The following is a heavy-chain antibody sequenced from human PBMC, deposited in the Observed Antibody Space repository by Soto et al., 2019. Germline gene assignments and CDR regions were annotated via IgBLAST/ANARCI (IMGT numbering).Heavy chain of an antibody. CDR3: ARDGSTSSLSDDAFDI. Sequence: GSLRLSCAASGFTFSSYGMHWVRQAPGKGLEWVAVIWYDGSNKYYADSVKGRFTISRDNSKNTLYLQMNSLRAEDTAVYYCARDGSTSSLSDDAFDIWGQGTMVTVSS. V-gene: IGHV3-33*01. J-gene: IGHJ3*02. CDR1: GFTFSSYG. D-gene: IGHD2-2*01. CDR2: IWYDGSNK.